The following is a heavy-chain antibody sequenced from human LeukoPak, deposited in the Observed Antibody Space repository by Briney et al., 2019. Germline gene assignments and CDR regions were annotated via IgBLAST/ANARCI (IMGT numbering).Heavy chain of an antibody. CDR1: GFTFKSHN. V-gene: IGHV3-21*04. Sequence: GGSLRLSCVASGFTFKSHNMNWVRQASGKGLEWVSFTSGDSKVIYYADSVKDRFTISRDNSKNTLYLQMNSLRAEDTAVYYCATMDGYNYHFDYWGQGTLVTVSS. D-gene: IGHD5-24*01. CDR2: TSGDSKVI. CDR3: ATMDGYNYHFDY. J-gene: IGHJ4*02.